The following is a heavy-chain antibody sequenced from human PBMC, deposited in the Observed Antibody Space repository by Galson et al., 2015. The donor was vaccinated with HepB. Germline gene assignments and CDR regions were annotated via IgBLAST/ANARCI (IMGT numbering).Heavy chain of an antibody. CDR2: ISYDGSNK. V-gene: IGHV3-30-3*01. J-gene: IGHJ3*02. CDR3: VKFGVWYSSTQEGAFDI. CDR1: GFTFSGYA. Sequence: SLRLSCAASGFTFSGYAMHWVRQAPGKGLEWVAVISYDGSNKYYADSVKGRFTISRDNSKNTLYLQMNSLRAEDTAVYYCVKFGVWYSSTQEGAFDIWGQGTMVTVSS. D-gene: IGHD6-13*01.